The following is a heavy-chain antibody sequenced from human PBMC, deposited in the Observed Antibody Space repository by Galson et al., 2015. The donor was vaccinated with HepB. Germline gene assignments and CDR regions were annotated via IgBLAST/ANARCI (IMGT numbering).Heavy chain of an antibody. CDR3: ARSVWFGELLYGMDV. Sequence: SLRLSCAASGFTFSDYYMSWIRQAPGKGLEWVSYISSSSSYTNYADSVKGRFTISRDNAKNSLYLQMNSLRAEDTAVYYCARSVWFGELLYGMDVWGQGTTVTVSS. CDR2: ISSSSSYT. V-gene: IGHV3-11*03. J-gene: IGHJ6*02. CDR1: GFTFSDYY. D-gene: IGHD3-10*01.